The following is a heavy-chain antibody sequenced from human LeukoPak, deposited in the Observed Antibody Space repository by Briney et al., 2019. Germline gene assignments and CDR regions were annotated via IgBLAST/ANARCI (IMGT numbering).Heavy chain of an antibody. CDR3: ARHEYSSGWYWGYNWFDP. CDR1: GYSISSGYY. CDR2: IYHSGST. D-gene: IGHD6-19*01. J-gene: IGHJ5*02. V-gene: IGHV4-38-2*02. Sequence: SETLSLTCTVSGYSISSGYYWGWIRQPPGKGLEWIGSIYHSGSTYYNPSLKSRVTISVDTSKNQFSLKLSSVTAADTAVYYCARHEYSSGWYWGYNWFDPWGQGTLVTVSS.